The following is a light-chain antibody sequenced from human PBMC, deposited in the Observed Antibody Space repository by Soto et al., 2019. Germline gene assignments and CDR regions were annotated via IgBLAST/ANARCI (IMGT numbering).Light chain of an antibody. CDR2: DVS. CDR3: SSYTTSNTRQIV. Sequence: QSALTQPASVSGSPGQSITISCTGTSSDVGGYNYVSWYQHHPGKAPKLMIYDVSNRPSGVSNRFSGSKSGNTASLTISGLQPEDEAGYYCSSYTTSNTRQIVLGTGTKVTVL. CDR1: SSDVGGYNY. J-gene: IGLJ1*01. V-gene: IGLV2-14*03.